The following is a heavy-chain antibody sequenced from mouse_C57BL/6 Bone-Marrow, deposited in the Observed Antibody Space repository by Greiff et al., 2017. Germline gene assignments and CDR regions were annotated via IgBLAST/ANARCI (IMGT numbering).Heavy chain of an antibody. Sequence: VQLQESGPGLVQPSQSLSITCTVSGFSLTSYGVHWVRQSPGKGLEWLGVIWSGGSTDYNAAFISRLSISKDNSKSQVFFKMNSLQADDTAIYYCARKGIYYGNYEGAMDYWGQGTSVTVSS. CDR2: IWSGGST. J-gene: IGHJ4*01. CDR3: ARKGIYYGNYEGAMDY. D-gene: IGHD2-1*01. V-gene: IGHV2-2*01. CDR1: GFSLTSYG.